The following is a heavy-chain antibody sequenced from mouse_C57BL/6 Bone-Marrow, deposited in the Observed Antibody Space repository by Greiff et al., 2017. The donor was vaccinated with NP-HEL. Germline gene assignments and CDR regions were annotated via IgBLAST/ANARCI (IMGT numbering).Heavy chain of an antibody. J-gene: IGHJ2*01. V-gene: IGHV14-4*01. Sequence: EVKVVESGAELVRPGASVKLSCTASGFNIKDDYMHWVKQRPEQGLEWIGWIDPENGDTEYASKFQGKATITADTSSNTAYLQLSSLTSEDTAVYYCTTGWWFYWGQGTTLTVSS. CDR1: GFNIKDDY. CDR3: TTGWWFY. CDR2: IDPENGDT. D-gene: IGHD1-1*02.